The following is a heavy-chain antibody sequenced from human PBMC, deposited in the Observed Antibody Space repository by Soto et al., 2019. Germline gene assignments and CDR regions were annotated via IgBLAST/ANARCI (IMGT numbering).Heavy chain of an antibody. Sequence: QVQLQQWGAGLLKLSETLFLTCAVYGGSFSGYYWSWIRQPPGRGLLWIGEINPSATTNYNPSLKYAVTMSVETSKNQISLKLSSVTSADSAVDYCARGGTTLQLRRFLVFWGQGPLVTVSS. CDR1: GGSFSGYY. V-gene: IGHV4-34*02. D-gene: IGHD1-1*01. J-gene: IGHJ4*02. CDR2: INPSATT. CDR3: ARGGTTLQLRRFLVF.